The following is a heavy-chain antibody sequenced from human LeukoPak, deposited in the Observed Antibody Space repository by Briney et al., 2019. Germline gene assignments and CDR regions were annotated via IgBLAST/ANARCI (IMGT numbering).Heavy chain of an antibody. CDR3: AKGSRGSCSRTYCYPFDY. D-gene: IGHD2-2*01. V-gene: IGHV3-11*01. CDR2: ISSSGSTI. Sequence: GGSLRLSCAASGFTFSDYYMSWIRQAPGKGLEWVSYISSSGSTICYADSVKGRFTISRDNAKNTLYLQMNRLRAEDTAVYYCAKGSRGSCSRTYCYPFDYWGQGTLVTVSS. CDR1: GFTFSDYY. J-gene: IGHJ4*02.